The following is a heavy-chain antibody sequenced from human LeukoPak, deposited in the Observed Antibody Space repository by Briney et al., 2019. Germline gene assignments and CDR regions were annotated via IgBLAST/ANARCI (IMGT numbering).Heavy chain of an antibody. D-gene: IGHD5-24*01. V-gene: IGHV5-10-1*01. J-gene: IGHJ4*02. Sequence: PGESLHISCKASGYSFTSCCFSWGRQMPGKGLEWMGRIDPSDSYTNHSPSFQGHVTISADKSIRTAYLQWSSLKASDTAMYYYASHQDDWGQGTLVTVSS. CDR1: GYSFTSCC. CDR2: IDPSDSYT. CDR3: ASHQDD.